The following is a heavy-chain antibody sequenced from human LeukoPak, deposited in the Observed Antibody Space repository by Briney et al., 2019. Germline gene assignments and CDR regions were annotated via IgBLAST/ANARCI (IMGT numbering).Heavy chain of an antibody. CDR1: GGSISDYY. J-gene: IGHJ6*02. CDR3: ARESSHIAPYYGMDV. CDR2: IYYSGST. D-gene: IGHD5-12*01. V-gene: IGHV4-30-4*01. Sequence: PSETLSLTCTVSGGSISDYYWSWIRQPPGKGLEWIGYIYYSGSTYYNPSLKSRVTISVDTSKNQFSLKLSSVTAADTAVYYCARESSHIAPYYGMDVWGQGTTVTVSS.